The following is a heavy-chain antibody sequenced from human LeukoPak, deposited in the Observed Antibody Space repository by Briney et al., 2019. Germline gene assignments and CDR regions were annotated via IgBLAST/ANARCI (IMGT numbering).Heavy chain of an antibody. J-gene: IGHJ3*02. CDR3: AREVAASAFDI. D-gene: IGHD2-15*01. CDR1: GFTFSSYS. V-gene: IGHV3-21*01. Sequence: GGSLRLSCAASGFTFSSYSMNWVRQAPGKGLEWVSSISSSSSYIYYADSVKGRFTISRDNAQNSMYLQTTSLRAEDTAVSYSAREVAASAFDIWGQGTMVTVSS. CDR2: ISSSSSYI.